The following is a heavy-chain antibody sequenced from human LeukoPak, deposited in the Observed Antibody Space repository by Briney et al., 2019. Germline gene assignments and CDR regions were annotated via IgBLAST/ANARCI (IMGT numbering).Heavy chain of an antibody. CDR3: ARGEYQWLTQNYYYYYMDV. J-gene: IGHJ6*03. CDR2: MNPNSGNT. CDR1: GYTFTSYD. V-gene: IGHV1-8*01. D-gene: IGHD6-19*01. Sequence: ASVKVSCKASGYTFTSYDINWVRQTTGQGLEWMGWMNPNSGNTGYAQKFQGRVTMTRNTSISTAYMELSSLRSEDTAVYYCARGEYQWLTQNYYYYYMDVWGKGTTVTVSS.